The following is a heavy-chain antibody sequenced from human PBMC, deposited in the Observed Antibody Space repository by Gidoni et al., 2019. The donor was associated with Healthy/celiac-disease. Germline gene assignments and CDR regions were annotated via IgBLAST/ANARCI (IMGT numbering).Heavy chain of an antibody. CDR3: AREKPTTVTTREYGMDV. CDR1: GGSISRGGYY. CDR2: LYYSGST. J-gene: IGHJ6*02. Sequence: QVQLQESGPGLVKPSQTLSLTCTVSGGSISRGGYYWSWIRQHPGKVLEWIGYLYYSGSTYYNPALKSRVTISVYTSKNQFSLKLSSVTAADTAVYYGAREKPTTVTTREYGMDVWGQGTTVTVSS. D-gene: IGHD4-4*01. V-gene: IGHV4-31*03.